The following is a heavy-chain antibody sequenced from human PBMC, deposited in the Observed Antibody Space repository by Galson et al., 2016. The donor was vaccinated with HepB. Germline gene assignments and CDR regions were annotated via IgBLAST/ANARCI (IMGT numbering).Heavy chain of an antibody. CDR1: GFTFSSYN. J-gene: IGHJ5*02. Sequence: SLRLSCAGTGFTFSSYNMNWVRQAPGKGLDWISYISSSSSTIYYADSVKGRFTISRYNAKNSLYLQMNSLRDEDTAVYYCARESISIFGEMIHNWFDPWGQGTLVTVSS. D-gene: IGHD3-3*01. CDR3: ARESISIFGEMIHNWFDP. CDR2: ISSSSSTI. V-gene: IGHV3-48*02.